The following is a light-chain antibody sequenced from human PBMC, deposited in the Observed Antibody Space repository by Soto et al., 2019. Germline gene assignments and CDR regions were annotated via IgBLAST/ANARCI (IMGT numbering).Light chain of an antibody. J-gene: IGLJ1*01. CDR3: QSYDSSLSGYV. V-gene: IGLV1-40*01. CDR1: SSNIGAGYD. Sequence: QSVLTQPPSVSGAPGQRVTISCTGTSSNIGAGYDVHWYQQLPGTAPKLLIYGNSNRPSGVPDRFSGSQSGTSASLAITGLQAEDEADYYCQSYDSSLSGYVFGTGTKVTGL. CDR2: GNS.